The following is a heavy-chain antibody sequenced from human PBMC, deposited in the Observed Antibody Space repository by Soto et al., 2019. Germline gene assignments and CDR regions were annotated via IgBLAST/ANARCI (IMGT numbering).Heavy chain of an antibody. CDR3: ARDRCSGGSCPSY. CDR2: INPSRGIA. J-gene: IGHJ4*02. Sequence: ASVKVSCKASGYTFTSYYMHWVRQAPGQGLEWMGRINPSRGIANYAQKFQGRVTMTTDKSTSTAYMELSSLRSEDTAVYYCARDRCSGGSCPSYWGQGTLVTVSS. V-gene: IGHV1-46*01. D-gene: IGHD2-15*01. CDR1: GYTFTSYY.